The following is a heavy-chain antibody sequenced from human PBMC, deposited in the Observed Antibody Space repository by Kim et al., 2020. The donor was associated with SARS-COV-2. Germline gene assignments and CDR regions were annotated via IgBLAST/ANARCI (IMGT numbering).Heavy chain of an antibody. Sequence: GGSLRLSCAASGFTFGDYAMHWVRQAPGKGLEWVSGISWNSGSIGYADSVKGRFTISRDNAKNSLYLQMNSLRAEDTALYYCAKDRYCSSTSCLWYFDLWGRGTLVTVSS. V-gene: IGHV3-9*01. CDR3: AKDRYCSSTSCLWYFDL. CDR1: GFTFGDYA. D-gene: IGHD2-2*01. J-gene: IGHJ2*01. CDR2: ISWNSGSI.